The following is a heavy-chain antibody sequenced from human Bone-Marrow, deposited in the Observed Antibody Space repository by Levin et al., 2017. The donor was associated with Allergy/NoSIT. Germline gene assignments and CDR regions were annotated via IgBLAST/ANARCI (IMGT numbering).Heavy chain of an antibody. D-gene: IGHD4-23*01. CDR2: VSWNSGTI. J-gene: IGHJ6*02. CDR1: GFTFTDYA. Sequence: GGSLRLSCAASGFTFTDYAIHWIRQAPGRGLEWVSGVSWNSGTIGYADSVKGRFTISRDNAKNSLYLQMNSLRTEDTALYFCARHNDYGGNGYYYYGMDVWGQGTTVTVSS. V-gene: IGHV3-9*01. CDR3: ARHNDYGGNGYYYYGMDV.